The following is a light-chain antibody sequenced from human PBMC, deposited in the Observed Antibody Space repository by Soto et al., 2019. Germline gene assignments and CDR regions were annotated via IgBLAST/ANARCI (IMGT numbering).Light chain of an antibody. CDR2: KTS. V-gene: IGKV2-24*01. Sequence: EIVMTQTPLSSPVTLGQPASISCRSSQSLLDSDGETYLSWLQQRPGQPPRLLIYKTSSRFSGVPDRFSGSGAGTDFTLKISRVEVEDVGVYYCMQATQFPHTFGQGTKLDI. CDR3: MQATQFPHT. J-gene: IGKJ2*01. CDR1: QSLLDSDGETY.